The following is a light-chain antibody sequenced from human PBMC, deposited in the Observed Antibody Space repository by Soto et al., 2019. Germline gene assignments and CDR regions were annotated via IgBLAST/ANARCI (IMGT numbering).Light chain of an antibody. CDR2: DAS. Sequence: EIVLTQSPDTLSLTQGERATLSCRASQSVGSSLAWYQQKPGQAPRLLIYDASNRATGIPARFSGSGSGTDFTLTISSLEPEDFAVYYCQQRSNWPPEVTFGPGTKVDIK. V-gene: IGKV3-11*01. J-gene: IGKJ3*01. CDR3: QQRSNWPPEVT. CDR1: QSVGSS.